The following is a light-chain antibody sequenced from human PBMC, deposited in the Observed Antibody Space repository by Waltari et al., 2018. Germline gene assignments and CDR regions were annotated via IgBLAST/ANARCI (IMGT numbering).Light chain of an antibody. CDR3: SSFPGGSLV. V-gene: IGLV2-11*01. J-gene: IGLJ2*01. CDR1: KSDIDPFNY. CDR2: DVR. Sequence: QSALTQPRSVSGSPGQSVTISCTKTKSDIDPFNYVSWYQQHPGKAPKLVIYDVRVRPSGVPDRFSGSRSGNTASLIISGLQPEDEADYYCSSFPGGSLVFGGGTELTVL.